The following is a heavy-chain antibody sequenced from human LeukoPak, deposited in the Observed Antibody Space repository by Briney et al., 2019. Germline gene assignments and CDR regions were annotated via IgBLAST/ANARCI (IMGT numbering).Heavy chain of an antibody. J-gene: IGHJ4*02. V-gene: IGHV3-30*09. CDR3: ARRDTVTAFDY. D-gene: IGHD2-21*02. Sequence: PGRSLRLSCVASGFIFSTYAMHWVRQAPGKGMESVAIIAYDGGNKWYADSVKGRFAISRDNSKNTLYLQMNSLRAEDTAVYYCARRDTVTAFDYWGQGTLVTVSS. CDR1: GFIFSTYA. CDR2: IAYDGGNK.